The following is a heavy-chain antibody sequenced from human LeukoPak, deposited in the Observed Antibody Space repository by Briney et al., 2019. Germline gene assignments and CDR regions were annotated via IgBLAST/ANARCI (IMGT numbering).Heavy chain of an antibody. V-gene: IGHV4-59*01. Sequence: PSETLSLTCTVSGGSISSYYWSWIRQPPGKGLEWIGYIYYRGNTNYNPSLTRGVTISVDMSKTQFSLKLSSLTAADTAVYSCTRGGYNYDSPPGDSFDYWGQGTLVTVSS. CDR2: IYYRGNT. CDR3: TRGGYNYDSPPGDSFDY. CDR1: GGSISSYY. J-gene: IGHJ4*02. D-gene: IGHD5-18*01.